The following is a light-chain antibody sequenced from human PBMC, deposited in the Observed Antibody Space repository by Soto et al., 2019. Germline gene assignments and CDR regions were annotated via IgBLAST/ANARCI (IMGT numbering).Light chain of an antibody. CDR2: GAS. Sequence: DSQMTQSPSSLSAFVGDRVTITCRASQGIRNDLVWYQQKPGKAPKRLIYGASSLQSGVPSRFSGSGSETEFTFTISSLQPEDFATYFCLQHNSYPRTFGQGTKVDIK. J-gene: IGKJ1*01. CDR1: QGIRND. CDR3: LQHNSYPRT. V-gene: IGKV1-17*01.